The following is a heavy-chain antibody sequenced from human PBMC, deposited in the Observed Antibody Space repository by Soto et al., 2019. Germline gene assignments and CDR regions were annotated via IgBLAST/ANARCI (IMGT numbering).Heavy chain of an antibody. D-gene: IGHD4-17*01. J-gene: IGHJ4*02. CDR3: AKVVRPSSTTTQPVDY. V-gene: IGHV3-23*01. Sequence: EVQLLESGGDLVQPGGSLRLSCAASGFSFSDYAMTWVRQAPGKGLQWVSGISRSGDFTYYADSVEGRFTISRDDSRNTLYLEVKSLRAEDTAVYYCAKVVRPSSTTTQPVDYWGQGTLVTVSS. CDR1: GFSFSDYA. CDR2: ISRSGDFT.